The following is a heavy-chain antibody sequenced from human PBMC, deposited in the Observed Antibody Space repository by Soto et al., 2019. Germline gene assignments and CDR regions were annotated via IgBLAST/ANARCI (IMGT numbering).Heavy chain of an antibody. V-gene: IGHV3-7*01. J-gene: IGHJ4*02. CDR1: GFTLSSYW. CDR2: IKQEGSET. CDR3: ARVDDSAWYTRDY. Sequence: GGSLRLAXGASGFTLSSYWMNWVRQAPGKGLEWVANIKQEGSETSYVDSVKGRFTISRDNAKNSLYLQMNRLRAEDTAVYYCARVDDSAWYTRDYWGQGTLVTVSS. D-gene: IGHD6-19*01.